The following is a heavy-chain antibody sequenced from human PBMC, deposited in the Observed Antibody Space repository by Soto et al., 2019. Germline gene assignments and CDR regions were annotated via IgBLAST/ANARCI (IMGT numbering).Heavy chain of an antibody. CDR1: GGTFCSYA. D-gene: IGHD5-12*01. J-gene: IGHJ4*02. CDR2: IIPIFGTA. Sequence: GASVKVFCKASGGTFCSYAISWVRHAPGQGLEWMGGIIPIFGTANYAQKFQGRVTITADESTSTAYMELSSLRSEDTAVYYCARATEGSGYDYNYWGQGTLVTAPQ. CDR3: ARATEGSGYDYNY. V-gene: IGHV1-69*13.